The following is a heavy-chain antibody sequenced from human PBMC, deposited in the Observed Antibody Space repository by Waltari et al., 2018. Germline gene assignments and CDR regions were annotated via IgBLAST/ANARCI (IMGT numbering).Heavy chain of an antibody. D-gene: IGHD7-27*01. J-gene: IGHJ2*01. V-gene: IGHV3-74*01. CDR1: GFIFSTYW. CDR3: ATESLGAGHRYFEV. CDR2: ITGEGELT. Sequence: EAQLVESGGDVVQPGGSLRLSCVGSGFIFSTYWMPWLRQDPVKGLVWCSRITGEGELTFYADSVKGRFTISRDNARNTLSLEMNNVRDEDTAIYYCATESLGAGHRYFEVWGRGTLVTVSS.